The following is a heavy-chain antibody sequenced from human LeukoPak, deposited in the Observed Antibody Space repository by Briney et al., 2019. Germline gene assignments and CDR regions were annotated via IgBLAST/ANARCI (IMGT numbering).Heavy chain of an antibody. J-gene: IGHJ4*02. D-gene: IGHD6-19*01. CDR3: ARSLSSGWFPFDY. Sequence: PSETLSLTCTVSGYSISSSYYWSWIRQPAGKGLEWIGRIYTSGSTNYNPSLKSRVTMSVDTSKNQFSLKQNSVTAADTAVYYCARSLSSGWFPFDYWGQGTLVTVSS. CDR2: IYTSGST. V-gene: IGHV4-4*07. CDR1: GYSISSSYY.